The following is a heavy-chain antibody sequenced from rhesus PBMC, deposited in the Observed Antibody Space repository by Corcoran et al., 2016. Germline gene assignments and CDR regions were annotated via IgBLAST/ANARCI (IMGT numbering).Heavy chain of an antibody. D-gene: IGHD2-27*01. J-gene: IGHJ4*01. Sequence: EVQLVESGGGLAKPGGSLRLSCAASGFSFSDYYMYWVRQAPGKGLEWVSGISYTGGSTYYADSVKGRFTISRENAKNTLYLQMDSLRSEDTAVYYCARDGIVVVFTAHLDYWGQGVLVTVSS. V-gene: IGHV3S18*01. CDR1: GFSFSDYY. CDR3: ARDGIVVVFTAHLDY. CDR2: ISYTGGST.